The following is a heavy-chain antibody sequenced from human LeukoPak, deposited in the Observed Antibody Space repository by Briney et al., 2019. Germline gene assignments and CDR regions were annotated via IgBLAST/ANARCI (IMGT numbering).Heavy chain of an antibody. J-gene: IGHJ2*01. CDR3: ARERYSYGPGYFDL. V-gene: IGHV4-59*01. CDR2: IYYSGST. CDR1: GGSISSYY. Sequence: KPSETLSLTCTVSGGSISSYYWSWIRQPPGKGLEWIGYIYYSGSTNYNPSLKSRVTISVDTSKNQFSLKLSSETAADTAVYYCARERYSYGPGYFDLWGRGTLVTVSS. D-gene: IGHD5-18*01.